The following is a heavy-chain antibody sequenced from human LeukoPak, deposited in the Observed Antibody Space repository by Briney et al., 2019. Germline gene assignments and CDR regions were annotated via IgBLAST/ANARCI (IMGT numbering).Heavy chain of an antibody. D-gene: IGHD3-22*01. V-gene: IGHV3-20*04. CDR2: INWNGGST. J-gene: IGHJ3*02. Sequence: GGSLRLSCAASGSTFDDYGMSWVRQAPGKGLEWVSGINWNGGSTGYADSVKGRFTISRDNAKNTLYLQMNSLRAEDTAVYYCAREYYYDSSGYYYDAFDIWGQGTMVTVSS. CDR1: GSTFDDYG. CDR3: AREYYYDSSGYYYDAFDI.